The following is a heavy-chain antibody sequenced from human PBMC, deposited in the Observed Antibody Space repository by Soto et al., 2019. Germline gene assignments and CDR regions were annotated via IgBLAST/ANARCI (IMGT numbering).Heavy chain of an antibody. Sequence: SETLSLTCTVSGGSISSYYWSWIRQPPGKGLEWIGYIYYSGSTDYDPSPKSRVTMTTATSTNTVFLELRSLKSDDTAIYYCARDRLRGYDSSGFYSWGQGTMVTVSS. CDR2: IYYSGST. CDR3: ARDRLRGYDSSGFYS. CDR1: GGSISSYY. V-gene: IGHV4-59*01. D-gene: IGHD3-22*01. J-gene: IGHJ4*02.